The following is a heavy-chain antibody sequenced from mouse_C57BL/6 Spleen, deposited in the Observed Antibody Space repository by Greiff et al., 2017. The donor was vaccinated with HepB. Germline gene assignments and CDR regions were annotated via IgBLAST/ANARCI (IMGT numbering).Heavy chain of an antibody. CDR3: ARGDYDGGFDY. V-gene: IGHV3-6*01. CDR2: ISYDGSN. D-gene: IGHD2-4*01. J-gene: IGHJ2*01. Sequence: EVKLVESGPGLVKPSQSLSLTCSVTGYSITSGYYWNWIRQFPGNKLEWMGYISYDGSNNYNPSLKNRISITRDTSKNQFFLKLNSVTTEDTATYYCARGDYDGGFDYWGQGTTLTVSS. CDR1: GYSITSGYY.